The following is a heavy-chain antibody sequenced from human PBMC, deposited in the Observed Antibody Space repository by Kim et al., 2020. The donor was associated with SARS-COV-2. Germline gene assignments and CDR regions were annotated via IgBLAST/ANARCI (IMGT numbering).Heavy chain of an antibody. J-gene: IGHJ4*02. V-gene: IGHV1-46*01. D-gene: IGHD6-13*01. CDR1: GYTFTSYY. Sequence: ASVKVSCKASGYTFTSYYMHWVRQAPGQGLEWMGIINPSGGSTSYAQKFQGRVTMTRDTSTSTVYMELSSLRSEDTAVYYCARDKNPGVSRGYRRAHLEGDYWGQGTLVTVSS. CDR3: ARDKNPGVSRGYRRAHLEGDY. CDR2: INPSGGST.